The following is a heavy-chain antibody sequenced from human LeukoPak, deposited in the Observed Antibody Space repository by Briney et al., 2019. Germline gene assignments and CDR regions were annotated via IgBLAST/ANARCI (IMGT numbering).Heavy chain of an antibody. Sequence: GASVKVSCKASGYTFTGYYMHWVRQAPGQGLEWMGLINPNSGGTKYAQKFQGRVTMTRDTSINTAYMELSGLTSDDTAVYYCAREGIVKSFDHWGQGTLVTVTS. V-gene: IGHV1-2*02. J-gene: IGHJ4*02. CDR2: INPNSGGT. CDR3: AREGIVKSFDH. D-gene: IGHD1-26*01. CDR1: GYTFTGYY.